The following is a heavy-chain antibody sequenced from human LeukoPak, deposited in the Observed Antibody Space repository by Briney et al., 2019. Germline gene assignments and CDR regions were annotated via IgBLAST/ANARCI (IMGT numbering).Heavy chain of an antibody. CDR2: IYYSGST. Sequence: KPSETLSLTCTVSGGSISTSGYYWGWIRQPPGKGLEWIASIYYSGSTYYNPSLKSRVTISVDTSKNQFSLKLSHVNAADAAVYYCARLDRYSSSSDGTGYWGQGTLVTVSP. CDR3: ARLDRYSSSSDGTGY. CDR1: GGSISTSGYY. V-gene: IGHV4-39*01. J-gene: IGHJ4*02. D-gene: IGHD6-6*01.